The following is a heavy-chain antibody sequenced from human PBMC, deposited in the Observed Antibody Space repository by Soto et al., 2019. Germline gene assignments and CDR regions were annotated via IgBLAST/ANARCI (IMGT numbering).Heavy chain of an antibody. CDR3: VRAGSCWKTRGSFDF. CDR2: ISGSGGSA. CDR1: GFTFSNYA. D-gene: IGHD6-19*01. V-gene: IGHV3-23*01. Sequence: EVQLLESGGGLVQAGGSLRLSCAASGFTFSNYAMNWVRQAPGKGLECVSVISGSGGSAYYADSVQGRFTISRDNSKNTRYMQMNSLKDEDTAIYYGVRAGSCWKTRGSFDFWGRGTLVTVTS. J-gene: IGHJ3*01.